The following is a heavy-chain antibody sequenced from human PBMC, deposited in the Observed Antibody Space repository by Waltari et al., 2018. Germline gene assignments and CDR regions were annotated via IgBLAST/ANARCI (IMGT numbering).Heavy chain of an antibody. J-gene: IGHJ3*02. D-gene: IGHD3-22*01. CDR2: IIPIFGTA. V-gene: IGHV1-69*06. Sequence: QGLEWMGGIIPIFGTANYAQKFQGRVTITADKSTSTAYMELSSLRSEDTAVYYCAREGYYDSSGYYSEERAYVAFDIWGQGTMVTVSS. CDR3: AREGYYDSSGYYSEERAYVAFDI.